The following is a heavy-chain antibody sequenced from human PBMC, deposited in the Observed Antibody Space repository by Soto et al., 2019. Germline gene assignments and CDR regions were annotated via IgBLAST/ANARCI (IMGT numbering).Heavy chain of an antibody. V-gene: IGHV3-15*07. D-gene: IGHD4-17*01. CDR2: IKRKIDGGAT. J-gene: IGHJ3*01. Sequence: EVQLVESGGGFVKPGESLRLSCVASDFIFNNAWMNWVRQAAGKGLEWVRRIKRKIDGGATDYASPVKGRFAISRDDSKNMVYLQMNSLKTEATAVYYCTADSVLTTDSGFDFWGQGTMVTVSS. CDR3: TADSVLTTDSGFDF. CDR1: DFIFNNAW.